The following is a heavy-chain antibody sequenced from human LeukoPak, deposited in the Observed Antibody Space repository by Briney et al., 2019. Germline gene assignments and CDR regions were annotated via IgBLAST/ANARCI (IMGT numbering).Heavy chain of an antibody. D-gene: IGHD3-3*01. J-gene: IGHJ4*02. V-gene: IGHV3-23*01. CDR1: GFTFSSYA. CDR2: ISGSGGST. Sequence: GGSLRLSCAASGFTFSSYAMSWVRQAPGKGLEWVLAISGSGGSTYYADSVKGRFTISRDNSKNTLYLQMNSLRAEDTAVYYCAKGSQSTYYDFWSGYPEYYFDYWGQGTLVTVSS. CDR3: AKGSQSTYYDFWSGYPEYYFDY.